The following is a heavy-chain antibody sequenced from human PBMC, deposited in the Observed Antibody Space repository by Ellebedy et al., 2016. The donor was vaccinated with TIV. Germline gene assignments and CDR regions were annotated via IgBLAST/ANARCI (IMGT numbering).Heavy chain of an antibody. CDR2: IIPIFGTA. V-gene: IGHV1-69*13. Sequence: SVKVSCXASGGTFSSYAISWVRQAPGQGLEWMGGIIPIFGTANYAQKFQGRVTITADESTSTAYMELSSLRSEDPAVYYCARGRGYDFDYYYYGMDVWGQGTTVTVSS. J-gene: IGHJ6*02. CDR3: ARGRGYDFDYYYYGMDV. CDR1: GGTFSSYA. D-gene: IGHD5-12*01.